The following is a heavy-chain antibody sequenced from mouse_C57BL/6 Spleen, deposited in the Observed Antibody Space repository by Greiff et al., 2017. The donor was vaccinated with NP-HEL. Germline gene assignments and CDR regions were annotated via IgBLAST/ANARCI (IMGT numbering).Heavy chain of an antibody. CDR3: ARVDDYGYAMDY. V-gene: IGHV3-1*01. J-gene: IGHJ4*01. CDR2: ISYSGST. Sequence: DVQLQESGPGMVKPSQSLSLTCTVTGYSITSGYDWHWIRHLPGNILEWMGNISYSGSTNYNPSLKSRISITHDTSKNHFFLKLNSVTTEDTASYYCARVDDYGYAMDYWGQGTSVTVSS. D-gene: IGHD2-4*01. CDR1: GYSITSGYD.